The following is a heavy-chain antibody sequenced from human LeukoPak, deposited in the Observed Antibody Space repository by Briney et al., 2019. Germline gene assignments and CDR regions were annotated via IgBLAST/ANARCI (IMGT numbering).Heavy chain of an antibody. Sequence: WETLSLTCDVSGGSCDDYYCSWIRQPPGKGLEWIGEIHPHGIFYYNSSLMSRVTISIDTSKSQFSLRLTSVTAADTAFYYCARGRDRSKAGDLWGQGSLVTVSS. J-gene: IGHJ5*02. CDR3: ARGRDRSKAGDL. D-gene: IGHD5-24*01. CDR2: IHPHGIF. CDR1: GGSCDDYY. V-gene: IGHV4-34*01.